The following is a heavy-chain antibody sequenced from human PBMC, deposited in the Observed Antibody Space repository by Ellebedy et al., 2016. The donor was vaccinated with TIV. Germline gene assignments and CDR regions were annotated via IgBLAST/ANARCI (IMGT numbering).Heavy chain of an antibody. V-gene: IGHV3-21*01. CDR1: GFTFSSYS. Sequence: PGGSLRLSCAASGFTFSSYSMNGVRQAPGKGLEWVSSINIGGDYIYYADSVKGRFTISRDNAQHSLYLQMNSLRAEDTAVYYCASSKLVALDYWGQGALVTVSS. J-gene: IGHJ4*02. D-gene: IGHD6-13*01. CDR2: INIGGDYI. CDR3: ASSKLVALDY.